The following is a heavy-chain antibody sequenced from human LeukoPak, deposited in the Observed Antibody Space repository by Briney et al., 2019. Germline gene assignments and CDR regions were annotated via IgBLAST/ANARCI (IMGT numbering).Heavy chain of an antibody. J-gene: IGHJ3*02. CDR3: ARATISVAYAFDI. D-gene: IGHD6-19*01. Sequence: GGSLRLSCAASGFIFSDFDMHWVRHVTGKGLEWVSAIGTTSDTYYPGSVKGRFTISRENAKNSLYLQMNSLRAEDTAVYYCARATISVAYAFDIWGQGTMVTVSS. V-gene: IGHV3-13*04. CDR2: IGTTSDT. CDR1: GFIFSDFD.